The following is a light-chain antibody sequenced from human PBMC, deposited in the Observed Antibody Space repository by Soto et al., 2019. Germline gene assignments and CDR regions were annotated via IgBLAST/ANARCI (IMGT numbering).Light chain of an antibody. CDR3: QQSYSTPRT. CDR1: QSISSY. V-gene: IGKV1-39*01. CDR2: AAS. Sequence: DIQMTQSPSSLSASVGDRVTITCRASQSISSYLNWYQQKPGKAPKLLIYAASSLQSGFPSRLSGSGSGTDFTLPISSLQPEDFATYYCQQSYSTPRTFGQGTKVEIK. J-gene: IGKJ1*01.